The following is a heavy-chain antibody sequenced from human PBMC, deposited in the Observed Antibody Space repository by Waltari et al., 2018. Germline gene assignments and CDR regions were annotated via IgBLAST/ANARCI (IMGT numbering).Heavy chain of an antibody. D-gene: IGHD6-13*01. Sequence: QVQLVQSGAEVKKPGASVKVSCRASGYTLTSYAMHWVRPAPGQRLEWMGWINAGNGNTKYSQEFQGRVTITRDTSASTAYMELSSLRSEDMAVYYCARSSSSWTVSYYYMDVWGKGTTVTVSS. J-gene: IGHJ6*03. V-gene: IGHV1-3*03. CDR3: ARSSSSWTVSYYYMDV. CDR2: INAGNGNT. CDR1: GYTLTSYA.